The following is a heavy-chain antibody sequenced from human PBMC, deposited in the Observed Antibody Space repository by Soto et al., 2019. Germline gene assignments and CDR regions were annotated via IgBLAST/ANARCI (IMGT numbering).Heavy chain of an antibody. CDR1: GGSISSSSW. V-gene: IGHV4-4*02. CDR3: ARDSRAAAGNRRYYFDY. J-gene: IGHJ4*02. CDR2: IYHTGNT. Sequence: SETLPLTFDVSGGSISSSSWWGWVRQPPGKGLEWIGQIYHTGNTNYNPSLERRVAISVDKSKNQFSLNMNSVTAADTPAYYCARDSRAAAGNRRYYFDYWGQGTLVTVYS. D-gene: IGHD6-13*01.